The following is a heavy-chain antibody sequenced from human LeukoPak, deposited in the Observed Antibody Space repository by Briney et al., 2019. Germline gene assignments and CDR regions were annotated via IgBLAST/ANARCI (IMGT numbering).Heavy chain of an antibody. CDR3: TRESPDDYGDYVGLDY. V-gene: IGHV3-49*04. Sequence: PGGSLRLSCTASGFTFGDYAMSWVRQAPGKGLEWVGFIRSKAYGGTTEYAASVKGRFTISRDDSKSIAYLQMNSLKTEDTAVYYCTRESPDDYGDYVGLDYWGQGTLVTVSS. CDR2: IRSKAYGGTT. D-gene: IGHD4-17*01. J-gene: IGHJ4*02. CDR1: GFTFGDYA.